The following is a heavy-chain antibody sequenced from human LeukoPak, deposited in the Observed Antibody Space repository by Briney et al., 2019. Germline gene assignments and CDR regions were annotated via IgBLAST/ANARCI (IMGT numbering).Heavy chain of an antibody. CDR2: IKQDGSEK. CDR3: ARDEYCSSTSCYWVY. J-gene: IGHJ4*02. Sequence: GGSLRLSCAASGFTFSSYWMSWVRQAPGKGLEWVANIKQDGSEKYYVDSVKGRFTISRDNAKNSLYLQMNSLRAEDTAVYYCARDEYCSSTSCYWVYWGQGTLGTVSS. V-gene: IGHV3-7*03. D-gene: IGHD2-2*01. CDR1: GFTFSSYW.